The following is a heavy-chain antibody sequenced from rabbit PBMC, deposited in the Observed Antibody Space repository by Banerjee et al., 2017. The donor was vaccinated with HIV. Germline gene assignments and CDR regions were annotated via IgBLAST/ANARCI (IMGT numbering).Heavy chain of an antibody. CDR2: INTSTGNT. D-gene: IGHD2-1*01. V-gene: IGHV1S45*01. Sequence: QEQVVESGGDLVKPEGSLTLTCTASGFSFSNNNVMGWVRQAPRKGLEWIACINTSTGNTVYASWAKGRFTISKTSSTTVTLQMTSLTAADTATYFCARAGYDDYGDYHNLWGPGTLVTVS. J-gene: IGHJ4*01. CDR3: ARAGYDDYGDYHNL. CDR1: GFSFSNNNV.